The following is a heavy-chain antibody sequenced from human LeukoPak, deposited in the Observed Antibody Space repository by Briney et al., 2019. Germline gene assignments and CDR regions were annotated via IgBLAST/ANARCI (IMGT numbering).Heavy chain of an antibody. J-gene: IGHJ4*02. CDR1: GFTFSSYG. CDR2: IRYDASTK. D-gene: IGHD2-2*01. Sequence: GGSLRLSCAAFGFTFSSYGMHWVRQAPGKGLQWVAFIRYDASTKYYADSVKGRFTISRDNSENTLSLQMNSLRPEDTALYYCAKGYCTDTSCYSGLDWGQGTLVTVSS. CDR3: AKGYCTDTSCYSGLD. V-gene: IGHV3-30*02.